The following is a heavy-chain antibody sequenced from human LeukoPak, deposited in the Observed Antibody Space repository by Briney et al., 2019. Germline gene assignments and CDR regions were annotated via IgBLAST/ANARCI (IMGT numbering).Heavy chain of an antibody. J-gene: IGHJ2*01. D-gene: IGHD3-22*01. Sequence: PSETLSLTCAVSDYSISSGYYWGWLRQPPGKGLEWIGSFHHGGSTDYNPSLKSRVTISVDTSKNQFSLKLSSVTASDTAVYYCARANYEWYFDLWGRGTLVTVSS. CDR1: DYSISSGYY. CDR2: FHHGGST. V-gene: IGHV4-38-2*01. CDR3: ARANYEWYFDL.